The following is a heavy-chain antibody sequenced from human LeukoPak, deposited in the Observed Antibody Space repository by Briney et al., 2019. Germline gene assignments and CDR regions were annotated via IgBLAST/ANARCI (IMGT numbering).Heavy chain of an antibody. Sequence: ASVKVSCKASGGTFSSYAISWVRQAPGQGLEWMGRIIPFFGITNYAQKFQGRVTITADKSTSTAYMELSSLRSEDTAVYYCARDRSSGSHFDYWGQGTLVTVSS. CDR2: IIPFFGIT. J-gene: IGHJ4*02. V-gene: IGHV1-69*04. CDR3: ARDRSSGSHFDY. CDR1: GGTFSSYA. D-gene: IGHD3-22*01.